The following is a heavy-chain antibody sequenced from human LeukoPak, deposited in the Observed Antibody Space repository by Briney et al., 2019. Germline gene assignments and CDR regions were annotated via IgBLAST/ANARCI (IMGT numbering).Heavy chain of an antibody. CDR2: IYYSGST. CDR1: GGSISSSSYY. Sequence: SETLSLTCTVSGGSISSSSYYWGWIRQPPGKGLEWIGSIYYSGSTYCNPSLKSRVTISVDTSKNQFSLKLSSVTAADTAVYYCARGLVVPAAIQVYYYYMDVWGKGTTVTVSS. CDR3: ARGLVVPAAIQVYYYYMDV. D-gene: IGHD2-2*01. V-gene: IGHV4-39*07. J-gene: IGHJ6*03.